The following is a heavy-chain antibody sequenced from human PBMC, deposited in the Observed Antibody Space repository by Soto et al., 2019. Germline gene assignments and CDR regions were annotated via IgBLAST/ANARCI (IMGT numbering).Heavy chain of an antibody. Sequence: AGGSLRLSCAASGFTFSIYAMTWVRQAPGKGLEWVSSMSRNGDNTYYADYVKGRFTISRDNSKNTLYLQMNSLRAEDTAIYYCAKDESNSNPLYYFDFWGPGTLVTVSS. CDR2: MSRNGDNT. D-gene: IGHD3-22*01. J-gene: IGHJ4*02. CDR3: AKDESNSNPLYYFDF. CDR1: GFTFSIYA. V-gene: IGHV3-23*01.